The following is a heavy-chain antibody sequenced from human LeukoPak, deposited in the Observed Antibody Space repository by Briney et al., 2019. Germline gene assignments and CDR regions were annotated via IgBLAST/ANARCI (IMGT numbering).Heavy chain of an antibody. CDR3: AKMRSTLDGYSDY. Sequence: GGSLRLSCAASGFTFSSYAMSWVRQAPRKGLEWVSAISGSGGSTYYADSVKGRFTISRDNAKNTLYLQMNSLRAEDTAVYYCAKMRSTLDGYSDYWGQGTLVTVSS. V-gene: IGHV3-23*01. CDR2: ISGSGGST. CDR1: GFTFSSYA. J-gene: IGHJ4*02. D-gene: IGHD3-3*01.